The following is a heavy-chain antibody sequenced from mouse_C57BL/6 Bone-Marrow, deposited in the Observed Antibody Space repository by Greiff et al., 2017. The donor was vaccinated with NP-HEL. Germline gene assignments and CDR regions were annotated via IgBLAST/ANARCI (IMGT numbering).Heavy chain of an antibody. V-gene: IGHV5-12*01. CDR2: ISNGGGST. CDR3: ARHRDYGSSHWYFDV. Sequence: EVQLVESGGGLVQPGGSLKLSCAASGFTFSDYYMYWVRQTPEKRLEWVAYISNGGGSTYYPDTVKGRFTISRDNAKNTLYLQMSRLKSEDTAMYYCARHRDYGSSHWYFDVWGTGTTVTVSS. CDR1: GFTFSDYY. D-gene: IGHD1-1*01. J-gene: IGHJ1*03.